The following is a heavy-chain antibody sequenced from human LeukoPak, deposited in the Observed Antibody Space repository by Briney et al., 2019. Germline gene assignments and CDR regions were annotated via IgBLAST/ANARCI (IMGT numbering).Heavy chain of an antibody. V-gene: IGHV3-7*01. J-gene: IGHJ4*02. D-gene: IGHD6-13*01. CDR1: GFTFSSYW. CDR3: ARCSIPSRKQLPNFDY. Sequence: GGSLRLSCAASGFTFSSYWMSWVRQAPGKGLEWVANIKQDGSEKYYVDSVKGRFTISRDNAKNSLYLQMNSLRAEDTAVYYCARCSIPSRKQLPNFDYWGQGTLVTVSS. CDR2: IKQDGSEK.